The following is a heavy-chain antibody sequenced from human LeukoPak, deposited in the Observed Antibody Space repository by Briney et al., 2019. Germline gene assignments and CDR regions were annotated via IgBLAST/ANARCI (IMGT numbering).Heavy chain of an antibody. J-gene: IGHJ3*02. CDR1: GYTFTNYW. CDR2: IYPGDSDT. Sequence: GESLKISCKGSGYTFTNYWIGWVRQMPGKGLEFMGVIYPGDSDTRYSPSFQGQVTISADKSISTAYLQWSSLKASDTAMYYCARHRGSSSVLYAFDIWGQGTMVTVSS. D-gene: IGHD1-26*01. CDR3: ARHRGSSSVLYAFDI. V-gene: IGHV5-51*01.